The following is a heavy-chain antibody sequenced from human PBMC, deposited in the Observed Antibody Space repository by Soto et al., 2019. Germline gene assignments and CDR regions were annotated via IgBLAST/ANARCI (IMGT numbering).Heavy chain of an antibody. J-gene: IGHJ4*02. CDR3: ARGLGDYERIWFDY. Sequence: PSETLSLTCADYGGSFSGYYWSWIRQPPGKGLEWIGEINHSGSTNYNPSLKSRVTISVDTSKNQFSLKLSSVTAADTAVYYCARGLGDYERIWFDYWGQGTLVTVSS. D-gene: IGHD4-17*01. V-gene: IGHV4-34*01. CDR1: GGSFSGYY. CDR2: INHSGST.